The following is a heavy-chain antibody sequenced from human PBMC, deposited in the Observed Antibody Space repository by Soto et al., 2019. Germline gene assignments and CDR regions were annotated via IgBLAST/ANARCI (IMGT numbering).Heavy chain of an antibody. CDR3: ARRSGYGFDY. CDR1: GYTFTIYA. V-gene: IGHV1-3*01. J-gene: IGHJ4*02. Sequence: QVHLVQSGAEVKKPGASVKVSCKPSGYTFTIYAIHWVRQAPGQRLEWMGWINPGNANTKSSQKFQGRLTITWDTSASTTYMDLSSLGSEDTAIYYCARRSGYGFDYWGQGALVTVSS. D-gene: IGHD4-17*01. CDR2: INPGNANT.